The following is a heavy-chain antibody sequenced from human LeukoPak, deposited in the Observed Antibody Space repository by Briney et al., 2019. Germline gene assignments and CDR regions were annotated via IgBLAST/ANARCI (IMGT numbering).Heavy chain of an antibody. J-gene: IGHJ4*02. CDR1: GFTFSSYG. CDR3: AKDLSRIAVAGTGCDY. Sequence: GGSLRLSCAASGFTFSSYGMHWVRHAPGKGQEWVAVMSYDGSNKYYADSVKGRFTISRDNSKNTLYLQMNSLRAEDTAVYYCAKDLSRIAVAGTGCDYWGQGTLVTVSS. V-gene: IGHV3-30*18. D-gene: IGHD6-19*01. CDR2: MSYDGSNK.